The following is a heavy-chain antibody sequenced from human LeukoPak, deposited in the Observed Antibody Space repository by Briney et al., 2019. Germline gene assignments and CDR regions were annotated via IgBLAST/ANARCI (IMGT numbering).Heavy chain of an antibody. D-gene: IGHD3-9*01. CDR2: IKQDGSEK. CDR3: ARDVTVRYFDWLPGAPDY. V-gene: IGHV3-7*01. J-gene: IGHJ4*02. CDR1: GFTFSSYW. Sequence: GGPLRLSCAASGFTFSSYWMTWVRQAPGKGLEWVANIKQDGSEKYYVDSVKGRFTISRDNAKNSLYLQMNSLRAEDTAVYYCARDVTVRYFDWLPGAPDYWGQGTLVTVSS.